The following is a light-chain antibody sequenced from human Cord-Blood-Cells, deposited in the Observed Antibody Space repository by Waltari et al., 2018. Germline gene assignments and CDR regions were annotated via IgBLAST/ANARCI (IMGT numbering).Light chain of an antibody. J-gene: IGKJ4*01. CDR1: QSVSSY. Sequence: EIVLTQSPATLSLSPGERATLSCRASQSVSSYLAWYQQKPCQAPRLLIYDASNRATVIPASFSCSGSGTYFTLTISILDPEDFAVYYCQQRSNWPPLTFGGGTKVEIK. V-gene: IGKV3-11*01. CDR2: DAS. CDR3: QQRSNWPPLT.